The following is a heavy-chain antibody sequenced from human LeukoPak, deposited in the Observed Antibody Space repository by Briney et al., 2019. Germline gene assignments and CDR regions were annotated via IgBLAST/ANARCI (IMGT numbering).Heavy chain of an antibody. CDR3: ARIGAARSFDY. CDR2: IYYIGST. CDR1: GVSISSYY. Sequence: SETLSLTCSVSGVSISSYYWSWIRQPPGKGLEWIGYIYYIGSTNYNPSLKSRVTISVDTSKKQFSLKLSSMTAADTAVYYCARIGAARSFDYWGQGTLVTVSS. V-gene: IGHV4-59*01. J-gene: IGHJ4*02. D-gene: IGHD6-6*01.